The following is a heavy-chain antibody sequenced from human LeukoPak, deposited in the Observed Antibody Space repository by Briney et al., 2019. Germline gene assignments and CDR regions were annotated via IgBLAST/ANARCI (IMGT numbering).Heavy chain of an antibody. CDR3: AILSWDGRGTFS. CDR1: GFTFSTYS. J-gene: IGHJ5*02. V-gene: IGHV3-23*01. Sequence: GGSLRLSCAASGFTFSTYSMSWVRQAPGKGLEWVSAIRGGAEKTYYADSVRGRFTISRDNYKDTLTLQMKSLRAEDTAIYYCAILSWDGRGTFSWGQGTLVTVSS. D-gene: IGHD2/OR15-2a*01. CDR2: IRGGAEKT.